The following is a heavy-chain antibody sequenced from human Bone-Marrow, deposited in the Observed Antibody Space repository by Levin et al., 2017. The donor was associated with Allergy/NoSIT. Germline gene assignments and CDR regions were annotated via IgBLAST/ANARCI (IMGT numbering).Heavy chain of an antibody. J-gene: IGHJ5*02. CDR3: AKGVSGDYAGTWFDP. D-gene: IGHD4-17*01. V-gene: IGHV3-30*18. Sequence: PGGSLRLSCAASGFTFSSYGMHWVRQAPGKGLEWVAVISYDGSNKYYADSVKGRFTISRDNSKNTLYLQMNSLRAEDTAVYYCAKGVSGDYAGTWFDPWGQGTLVTVSS. CDR1: GFTFSSYG. CDR2: ISYDGSNK.